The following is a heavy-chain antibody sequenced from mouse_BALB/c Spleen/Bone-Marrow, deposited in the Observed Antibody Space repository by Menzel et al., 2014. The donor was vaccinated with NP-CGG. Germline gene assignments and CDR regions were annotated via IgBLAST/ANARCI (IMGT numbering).Heavy chain of an antibody. J-gene: IGHJ2*01. V-gene: IGHV5-17*02. Sequence: EVMLVESGGGLVQPGGSRKLSCAASGFTFXSFGMHWVRQAPEKGLEWVAYISSGSRTIYHADTVKGRFTISRDNPKNTLFLQMTGLRSEDTAMYYCTRGGNWEDFDYWGQGTTLTVSS. CDR2: ISSGSRTI. CDR3: TRGGNWEDFDY. CDR1: GFTFXSFG. D-gene: IGHD4-1*01.